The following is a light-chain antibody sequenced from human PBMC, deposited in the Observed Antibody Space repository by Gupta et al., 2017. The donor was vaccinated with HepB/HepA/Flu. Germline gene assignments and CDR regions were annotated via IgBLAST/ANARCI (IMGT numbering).Light chain of an antibody. CDR2: GAS. CDR1: QSVSSSY. CDR3: QQQGTNPWT. J-gene: IGKJ1*01. Sequence: EIVLTQSPGTLSWSPGERATLSCRASQSVSSSYLAWYQQKPGQAPRLLIYGASSRATGVPDRVSGSGSGTEFTLTISRLEPEDFAVYYCQQQGTNPWTFGQGTKVEIK. V-gene: IGKV3-20*01.